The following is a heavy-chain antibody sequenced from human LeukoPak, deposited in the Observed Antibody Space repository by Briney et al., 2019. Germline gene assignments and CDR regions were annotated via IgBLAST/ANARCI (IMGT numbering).Heavy chain of an antibody. J-gene: IGHJ5*02. CDR1: GGLFRGYY. V-gene: IGHV4-34*01. Sequence: SETLSLTCAVYGGLFRGYYWSWIRQPPGMGLEWIGEVNHSGTTNYNPSLKSRVTISVDTSKSQFSLKLTSVTAADTAVYYCARVPDCSTTSCYTLGWLDPWGQGTLVTVSS. CDR3: ARVPDCSTTSCYTLGWLDP. D-gene: IGHD2-2*02. CDR2: VNHSGTT.